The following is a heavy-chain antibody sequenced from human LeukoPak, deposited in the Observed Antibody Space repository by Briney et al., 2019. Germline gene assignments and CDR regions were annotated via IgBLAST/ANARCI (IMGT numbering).Heavy chain of an antibody. D-gene: IGHD2-2*01. J-gene: IGHJ4*02. CDR2: INPDSGGT. V-gene: IGHV1-2*02. Sequence: ASVNDSCLASGYTYTGYFIHWVRQAPGQGLEWMGWINPDSGGTNYAQKFQGRVTMTRDTSISTAYMELSRLRSDDTAVYYCAVGYCSTTGCYLSVDYWGQAALWTVSS. CDR1: GYTYTGYF. CDR3: AVGYCSTTGCYLSVDY.